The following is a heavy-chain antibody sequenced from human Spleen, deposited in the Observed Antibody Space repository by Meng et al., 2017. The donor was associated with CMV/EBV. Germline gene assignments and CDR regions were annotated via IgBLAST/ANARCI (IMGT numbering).Heavy chain of an antibody. CDR2: INHSGST. CDR3: ARGRYNWNY. V-gene: IGHV4-34*01. D-gene: IGHD1-20*01. Sequence: LSPTCAVNGGAFSGYYWSSIRQPPGKGLEWIGEINHSGSTNYNPSLTSRVTISVDTSKNQFSLKLSSVTAADTAVYYCARGRYNWNYWGQGTLVTVSS. CDR1: GGAFSGYY. J-gene: IGHJ4*02.